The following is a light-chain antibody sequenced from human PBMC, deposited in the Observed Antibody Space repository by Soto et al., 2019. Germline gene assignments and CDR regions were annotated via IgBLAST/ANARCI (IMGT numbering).Light chain of an antibody. J-gene: IGKJ3*01. Sequence: EIVLTQSPGTLSLSPGERATLSCRASQSVSSSYLAWYQQKPGQAPRLLIYGASSRATGIPGRFSGSGSGTDFTLTISRLEPEYFAVYYCQQYGRSPFTFGLGPRWIS. CDR2: GAS. CDR3: QQYGRSPFT. CDR1: QSVSSSY. V-gene: IGKV3-20*01.